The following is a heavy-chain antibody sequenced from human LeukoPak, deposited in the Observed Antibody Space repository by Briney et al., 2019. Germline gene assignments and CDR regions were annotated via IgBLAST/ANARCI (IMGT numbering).Heavy chain of an antibody. J-gene: IGHJ4*02. D-gene: IGHD5-12*01. Sequence: SGGSLRLSCAASGFTFSSYSMNWVRQAPGKGLEWVPSISSSSSYIYYADSVKGRFTISRDNAKNSLYLQMNSLRAEDTAVYYCAKDPRGYSGYDYFDYWGQGTLVTVSS. CDR3: AKDPRGYSGYDYFDY. V-gene: IGHV3-21*04. CDR2: ISSSSSYI. CDR1: GFTFSSYS.